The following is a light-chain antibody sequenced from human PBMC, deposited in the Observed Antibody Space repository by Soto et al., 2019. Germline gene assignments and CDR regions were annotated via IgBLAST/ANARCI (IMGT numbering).Light chain of an antibody. V-gene: IGLV2-14*03. J-gene: IGLJ1*01. CDR3: SSYTSSSTYV. Sequence: QSALTQPASVSGSPGQSITISCTGTSSDVGGYNYVSWYQQHPGKAPKLMIYDVSNRPSGVSYRFSGSKSGNTASLTISGLHADDEADYYCSSYTSSSTYVFGTGTKVTVL. CDR1: SSDVGGYNY. CDR2: DVS.